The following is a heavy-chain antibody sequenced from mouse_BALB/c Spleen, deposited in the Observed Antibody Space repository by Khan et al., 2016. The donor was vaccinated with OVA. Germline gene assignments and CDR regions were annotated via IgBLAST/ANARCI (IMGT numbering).Heavy chain of an antibody. CDR2: IYPGNSDT. D-gene: IGHD2-4*01. V-gene: IGHV1-5*01. CDR1: GYSFTSYW. J-gene: IGHJ2*01. CDR3: TRSYDSYYFDY. Sequence: IQLVQSGIVLARPGASVKMSCKASGYSFTSYWMHWVKQRPGQGLEWIGAIYPGNSDTRYNQKFKGKAKLTAVTSASTAYMELISLTNEDSAVYYCTRSYDSYYFDYWGQGTTLTVSS.